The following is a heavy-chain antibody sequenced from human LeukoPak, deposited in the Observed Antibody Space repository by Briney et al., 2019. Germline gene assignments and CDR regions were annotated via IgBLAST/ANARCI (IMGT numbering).Heavy chain of an antibody. CDR3: ARAGFCSTTTCYNPCDY. J-gene: IGHJ4*02. CDR1: GFTFSNYA. Sequence: GGSLRLSCAASGFTFSNYAMTWVRQAPGKGLEWVSGITDTGFATFYADSVRGRFTISRDNSRNTLYLQMDSLRAEDTAVYYCARAGFCSTTTCYNPCDYWGQGTRVTVSS. CDR2: ITDTGFAT. V-gene: IGHV3-23*01. D-gene: IGHD2-2*01.